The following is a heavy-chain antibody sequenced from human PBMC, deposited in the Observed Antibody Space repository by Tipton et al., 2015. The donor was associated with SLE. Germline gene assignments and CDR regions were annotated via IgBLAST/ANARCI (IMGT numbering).Heavy chain of an antibody. D-gene: IGHD2-21*02. Sequence: QLVQSGAEVKKPGASVKVSCKASGYTFTGYYMHWVRQAPGQGLEWMGRINPNSGGTNYAQKFQGRVTMTRDTSISTAYMELSRLRSDDTAVYYCARGRWGLVGTDYFDYWGQGTLVTVSS. CDR3: ARGRWGLVGTDYFDY. J-gene: IGHJ4*02. V-gene: IGHV1-2*06. CDR1: GYTFTGYY. CDR2: INPNSGGT.